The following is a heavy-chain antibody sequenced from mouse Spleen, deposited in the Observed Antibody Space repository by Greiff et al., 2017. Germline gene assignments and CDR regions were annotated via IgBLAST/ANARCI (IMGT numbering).Heavy chain of an antibody. CDR3: ARGLRRWSYFHY. CDR2: INPNYGTT. Sequence: VQLQQSGPELVKPGASVKISCKASGYSFPDYNMNWVKQSNGKSLEWIGVINPNYGTTSYNQKFKGKATLTEDQSSSPASMQLNSLTSEDAAAFYCARGLRRWSYFHYWGQGTTVTVSS. V-gene: IGHV1-39*01. D-gene: IGHD2-4*01. J-gene: IGHJ2*01. CDR1: GYSFPDYN.